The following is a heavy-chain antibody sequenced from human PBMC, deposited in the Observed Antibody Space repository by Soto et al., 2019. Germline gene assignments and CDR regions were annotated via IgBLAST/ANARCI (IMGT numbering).Heavy chain of an antibody. CDR2: ISYGGGTT. Sequence: GGSLRLSCAASEFTFSNYAMSWVRQAPGKGLEWVSAISYGGGTTYYADSVKGRFTISRDNSKNTLYLQMNSLRAEDTAVYYCAKNPGYYYDSTGYHFDYWGQGTQVT. V-gene: IGHV3-23*01. CDR1: EFTFSNYA. D-gene: IGHD3-22*01. J-gene: IGHJ4*02. CDR3: AKNPGYYYDSTGYHFDY.